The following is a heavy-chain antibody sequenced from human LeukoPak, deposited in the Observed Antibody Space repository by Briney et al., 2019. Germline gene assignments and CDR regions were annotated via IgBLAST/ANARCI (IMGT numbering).Heavy chain of an antibody. V-gene: IGHV3-30*03. Sequence: GGSLRLSCAASGFTFSSYAMHWVREAPGKGLEWVAVISYDGRNKYYGDSVKGRFTISRDNSKNTLYLQMNSLRAEDTAVYYCARDQVEQWSGVAWYIDYWGQGTLVTVSS. J-gene: IGHJ4*02. CDR3: ARDQVEQWSGVAWYIDY. CDR2: ISYDGRNK. D-gene: IGHD6-19*01. CDR1: GFTFSSYA.